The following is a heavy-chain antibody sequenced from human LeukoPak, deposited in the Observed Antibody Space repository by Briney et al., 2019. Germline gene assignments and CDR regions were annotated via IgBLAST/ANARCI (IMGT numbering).Heavy chain of an antibody. CDR3: AKGRSDLDYMDV. Sequence: GGSLRLSCAASGCTFDDYTMHWVRQAPGKGLEWVSLISWDGGSTYYADSVKGRFTISRDNSKNSLYLQMNSLRTEDTALYYCAKGRSDLDYMDVWGKGTTVTVSS. CDR1: GCTFDDYT. V-gene: IGHV3-43*01. J-gene: IGHJ6*03. CDR2: ISWDGGST. D-gene: IGHD4-17*01.